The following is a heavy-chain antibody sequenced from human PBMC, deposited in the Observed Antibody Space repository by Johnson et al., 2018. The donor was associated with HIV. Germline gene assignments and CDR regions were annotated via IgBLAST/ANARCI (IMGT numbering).Heavy chain of an antibody. D-gene: IGHD3-3*01. CDR3: ARETGFAIFGVVKLNAFDI. V-gene: IGHV3-30*19. CDR1: GFTFSRCG. J-gene: IGHJ3*02. CDR2: ISYGGNKQ. Sequence: QVQLVESGGGVVQPGGSLRLSCSASGFTFSRCGMHWVRQPPGKGLEWVAVISYGGNKQYYVDSVEGRFTLSRDNSKDTLYLQMNSLRAEDTALYYCARETGFAIFGVVKLNAFDIWGQGTMVTVFS.